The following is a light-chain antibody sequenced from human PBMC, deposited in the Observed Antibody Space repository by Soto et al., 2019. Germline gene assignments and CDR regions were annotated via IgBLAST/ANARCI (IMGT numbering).Light chain of an antibody. CDR1: SSDVGGYDY. V-gene: IGLV2-14*01. Sequence: QSSLTNPASVSGSPGQSVTISCTGTSSDVGGYDYVSWYQHHPGKAPKLVIYDVTYRPSGVSDRFSGSKSANTASLTISGLQAEDEADYYCSSYTSSSTYVFGTGTKVTVL. CDR3: SSYTSSSTYV. CDR2: DVT. J-gene: IGLJ1*01.